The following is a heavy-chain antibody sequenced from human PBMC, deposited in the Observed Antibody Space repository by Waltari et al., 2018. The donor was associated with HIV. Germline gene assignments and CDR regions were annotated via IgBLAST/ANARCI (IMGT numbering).Heavy chain of an antibody. Sequence: EVQLVESGGGLIQPGGSLRLSCAASGFNVSSNYMSWVRQAPGKGLEWVSVIYSGGSTYYADSVKGRFTISRDNSKNTLYLQMNSLRAEDTAVYYCARLDSGSQNNWFDPWGQGTLVTVSS. V-gene: IGHV3-53*01. CDR3: ARLDSGSQNNWFDP. CDR2: IYSGGST. D-gene: IGHD1-26*01. CDR1: GFNVSSNY. J-gene: IGHJ5*02.